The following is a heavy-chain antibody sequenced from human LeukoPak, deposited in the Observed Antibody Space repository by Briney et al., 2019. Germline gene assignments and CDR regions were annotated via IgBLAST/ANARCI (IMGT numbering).Heavy chain of an antibody. Sequence: GASVKVSCKASGYTFTSYDINWVRQATGQGLGWMGWMNPNSGNTGYAQKFQGRVTMTRNTSISTAYMELSSLRSEDTAVYYCARSGYCSGGSCPPYYYYYMDVWGKGTTVTVSS. CDR1: GYTFTSYD. CDR2: MNPNSGNT. D-gene: IGHD2-15*01. CDR3: ARSGYCSGGSCPPYYYYYMDV. V-gene: IGHV1-8*01. J-gene: IGHJ6*03.